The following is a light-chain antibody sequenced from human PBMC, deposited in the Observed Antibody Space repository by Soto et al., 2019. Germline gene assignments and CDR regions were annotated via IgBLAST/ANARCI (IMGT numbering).Light chain of an antibody. CDR3: AAWDDSLLGFYV. CDR2: NTN. V-gene: IGLV1-44*01. CDR1: SSNIGSNT. J-gene: IGLJ1*01. Sequence: QSVLTQPPSASGTPGQRVTISCSGSSSNIGSNTVSWYQQLPGTAPKLLIYNTNQRPSGVPDRFSGSKSGTSASLASSGLQSEDEADYYCAAWDDSLLGFYVFGTGTKLPS.